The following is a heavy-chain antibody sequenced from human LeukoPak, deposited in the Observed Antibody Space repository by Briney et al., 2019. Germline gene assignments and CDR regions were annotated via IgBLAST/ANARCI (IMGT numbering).Heavy chain of an antibody. J-gene: IGHJ6*03. V-gene: IGHV3-43D*04. CDR3: AKARRVGAMGPDYYYYYYMDV. CDR2: ISWDGGST. D-gene: IGHD5-18*01. CDR1: GFTFDDYA. Sequence: GGSLRLSCAASGFTFDDYAMHWVRQAPGKGLEWVSLISWDGGSTYYADSVKGRFTISRDNSKNSLYLQTNSLRAEDTALYYCAKARRVGAMGPDYYYYYYMDVWGKGTTVTVSS.